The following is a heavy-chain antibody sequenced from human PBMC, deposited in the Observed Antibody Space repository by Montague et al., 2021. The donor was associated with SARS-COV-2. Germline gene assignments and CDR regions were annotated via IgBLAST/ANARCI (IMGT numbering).Heavy chain of an antibody. D-gene: IGHD3-10*01. Sequence: SETLSLTCAVHGGSFSGYYWSWIRQPPGKGLEWIGEINHSGSANHNPSLKSRVTISVDTSKNQFSLKLCSVTAADTAVYYCARVRYYGSGTSLGMDVWGRGTTVTVSS. V-gene: IGHV4-34*01. J-gene: IGHJ6*02. CDR3: ARVRYYGSGTSLGMDV. CDR2: INHSGSA. CDR1: GGSFSGYY.